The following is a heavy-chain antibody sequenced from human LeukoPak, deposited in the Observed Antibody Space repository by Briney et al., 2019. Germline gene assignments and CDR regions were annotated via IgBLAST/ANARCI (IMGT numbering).Heavy chain of an antibody. D-gene: IGHD1-26*01. CDR3: AEEVGSTYPTFDY. J-gene: IGHJ4*02. CDR1: GFAFSNYE. CDR2: ISPSGGTI. Sequence: QPEGSLRLSCAASGFAFSNYEMNWVRQAPGKGLEWVSYISPSGGTITYADSVKGRFTISRDNAKNSLYLQMNSLGAEDTAVYYCAEEVGSTYPTFDYWGQGTLVTVSS. V-gene: IGHV3-48*03.